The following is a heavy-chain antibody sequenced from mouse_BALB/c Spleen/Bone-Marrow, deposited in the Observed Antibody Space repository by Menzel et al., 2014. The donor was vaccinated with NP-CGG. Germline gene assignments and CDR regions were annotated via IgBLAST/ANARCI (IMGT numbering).Heavy chain of an antibody. CDR3: ARRYDYGYGPFAY. CDR1: GFTFSSYT. CDR2: ISNGGGST. J-gene: IGHJ3*01. D-gene: IGHD1-2*01. Sequence: DVHLVESGGGLVQPGGSLKLSCAASGFTFSSYTMSWVRQTPEKRLEWVAYISNGGGSTYYPDTVKGRFTISRDNAKNTLYLQMSSLKSEDTAMHYCARRYDYGYGPFAYWGQGTLVTVSA. V-gene: IGHV5-12-2*01.